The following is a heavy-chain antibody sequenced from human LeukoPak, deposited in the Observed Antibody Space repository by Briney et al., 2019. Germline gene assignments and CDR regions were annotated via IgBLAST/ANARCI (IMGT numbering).Heavy chain of an antibody. V-gene: IGHV3-21*01. J-gene: IGHJ6*04. CDR1: GFIFGTYT. CDR3: AKEEDSGYVGSYLDV. D-gene: IGHD5-12*01. Sequence: GGSLRLSCAASGFIFGTYTMTWVRQAPGGALEWVSSISRSSTYIYYADSMKGRFTISRDNGKNSLYLEMNSLRVEDTAVYYCAKEEDSGYVGSYLDVWGKGTTVAVSS. CDR2: ISRSSTYI.